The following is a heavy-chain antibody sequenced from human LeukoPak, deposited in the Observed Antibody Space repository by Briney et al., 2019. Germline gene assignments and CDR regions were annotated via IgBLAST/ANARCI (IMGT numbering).Heavy chain of an antibody. J-gene: IGHJ4*02. CDR2: ISGSGGGT. D-gene: IGHD1-26*01. CDR1: GFTFSSYA. V-gene: IGHV3-23*01. Sequence: GRSLRLSCAASGFTFSSYAMSWVRQAPEKGLEWVSNISGSGGGTYYADSVKGRFTISRDDSKNTLYLQMNSLRAEDTAVYYCAKDLGRYRNNYFDYWGQGTLVTVSS. CDR3: AKDLGRYRNNYFDY.